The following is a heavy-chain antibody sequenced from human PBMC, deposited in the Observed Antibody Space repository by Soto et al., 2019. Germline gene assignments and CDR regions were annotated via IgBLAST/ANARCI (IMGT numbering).Heavy chain of an antibody. Sequence: GGSLRLACAASGFTLSLYGMHWVRQAPGKGLEWVAAIWDDGRRKDYADSVKDRLFISRDNSKNTLYLQLDSLRPEDTAVYYCATWQGSLNFHYCGQRPLVTVST. CDR1: GFTLSLYG. CDR2: IWDDGRRK. CDR3: ATWQGSLNFHY. V-gene: IGHV3-33*01. J-gene: IGHJ4*02.